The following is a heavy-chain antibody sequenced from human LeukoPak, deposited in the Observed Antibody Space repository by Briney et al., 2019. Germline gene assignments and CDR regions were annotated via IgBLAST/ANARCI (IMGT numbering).Heavy chain of an antibody. V-gene: IGHV4-39*07. J-gene: IGHJ6*02. Sequence: SETLSLTCTVSGGSISSSSYYWGWIRQPPGKGLEWIGSIYYSGSTYYNPSLKSRVTISVDTSKNQFSLKLSSVTGADTAVYYCAREGHYYYGMDVWGQGTTVTVSS. CDR1: GGSISSSSYY. CDR3: AREGHYYYGMDV. CDR2: IYYSGST.